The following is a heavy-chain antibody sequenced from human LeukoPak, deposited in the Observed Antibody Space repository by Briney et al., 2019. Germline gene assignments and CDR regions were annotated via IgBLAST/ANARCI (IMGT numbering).Heavy chain of an antibody. D-gene: IGHD2-15*01. CDR2: ISYDGSNK. V-gene: IGHV3-30*04. CDR3: VGYCSGGSCSN. Sequence: GGSLRLSCAASGFTFSSYAMHWVRQAPGKGLEWVAVISYDGSNKYYADSVKGRLTISRDNSKNTLYLQMSSLRAEDTAVYYCVGYCSGGSCSNWGQGTLVTVSS. CDR1: GFTFSSYA. J-gene: IGHJ4*02.